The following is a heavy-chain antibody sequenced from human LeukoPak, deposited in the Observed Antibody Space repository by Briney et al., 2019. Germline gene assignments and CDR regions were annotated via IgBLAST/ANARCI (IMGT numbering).Heavy chain of an antibody. CDR2: ISYDGSNK. Sequence: GGSLRLSCAASGFTFSSYAMHWVRQAPGKGLEWVAVISYDGSNKYYADSVKGRFTISRDNSKNTLYLQMNSLRAEDTAVYYCAKFIAAAGDYYYYGMDVWGQGTTVTVSS. CDR3: AKFIAAAGDYYYYGMDV. V-gene: IGHV3-30*04. CDR1: GFTFSSYA. D-gene: IGHD6-13*01. J-gene: IGHJ6*02.